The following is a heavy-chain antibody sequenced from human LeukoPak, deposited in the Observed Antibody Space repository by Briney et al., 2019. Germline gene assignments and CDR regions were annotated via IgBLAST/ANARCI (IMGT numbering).Heavy chain of an antibody. D-gene: IGHD6-19*01. V-gene: IGHV3-7*01. CDR1: GFTFSSYW. CDR3: ATGTGSYGVPFDY. CDR2: IKHDGSEK. J-gene: IGHJ4*02. Sequence: GGSLRLSCAASGFTFSSYWMSWVRQAPGKGLEWVANIKHDGSEKHYVDSVKGRFTISRDDAKNSLYLQMNSLRAEDTAVYYCATGTGSYGVPFDYWGRGTLVTVSS.